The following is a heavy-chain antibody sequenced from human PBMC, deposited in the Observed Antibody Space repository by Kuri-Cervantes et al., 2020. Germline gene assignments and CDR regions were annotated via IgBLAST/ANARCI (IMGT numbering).Heavy chain of an antibody. CDR1: GFTFSANA. D-gene: IGHD1/OR15-1a*01. J-gene: IGHJ5*02. Sequence: GESLKISCEASGFTFSANAMTWVRQGPGKGLEWVAKISGGGDSTEYADSVKGRFTISRDNSENTLFLQMNSLRADDAAVYYCAKESTYMNTWNWFDPWGQGTLVTVSS. CDR3: AKESTYMNTWNWFDP. V-gene: IGHV3-23*01. CDR2: ISGGGDST.